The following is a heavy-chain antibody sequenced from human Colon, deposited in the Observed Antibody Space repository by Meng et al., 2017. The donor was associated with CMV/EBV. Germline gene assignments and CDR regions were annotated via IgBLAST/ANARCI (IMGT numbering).Heavy chain of an antibody. CDR2: ISDSGNSI. J-gene: IGHJ6*02. V-gene: IGHV3-48*03. CDR3: TRDQGGYCTYIGCYKGMDV. D-gene: IGHD2-2*02. CDR1: EFTFSNYE. Sequence: GESLKISCAVSEFTFSNYEMHWVRQAPGKGLEWVSYISDSGNSIYYADSVKGRFTISRDNAKNSLYLQMNSLRAEDTAVYYCTRDQGGYCTYIGCYKGMDVWGQGTTVTVSS.